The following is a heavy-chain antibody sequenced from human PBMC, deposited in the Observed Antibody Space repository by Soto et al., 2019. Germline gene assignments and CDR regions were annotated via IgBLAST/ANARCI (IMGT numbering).Heavy chain of an antibody. CDR1: GGSFIVYY. Sequence: PSETLSLTCAVYGGSFIVYYWSWIRQPPGRGLEWIGEINHSGSTNYNPSLKSRVTISVDTSKNQFSLKLSSVTAADTAVYYCARVAGYCSSTSCYNVDYWGQGNLVTVSS. V-gene: IGHV4-34*01. CDR3: ARVAGYCSSTSCYNVDY. CDR2: INHSGST. D-gene: IGHD2-2*02. J-gene: IGHJ4*02.